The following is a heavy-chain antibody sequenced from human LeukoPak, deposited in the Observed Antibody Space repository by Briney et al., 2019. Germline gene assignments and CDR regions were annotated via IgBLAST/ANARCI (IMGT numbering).Heavy chain of an antibody. V-gene: IGHV4-4*07. CDR3: ARTRNWNKGPYYYYYMDV. J-gene: IGHJ6*03. CDR2: IFTSGST. Sequence: SETLSLTCTVSGGSISSYYWSWIRQPAGKGLEWIGRIFTSGSTNYNPSLKSRVTISVDKSKNQFSLKLSSVTAADTAAYYCARTRNWNKGPYYYYYMDVWGKGTTVTVSS. D-gene: IGHD1/OR15-1a*01. CDR1: GGSISSYY.